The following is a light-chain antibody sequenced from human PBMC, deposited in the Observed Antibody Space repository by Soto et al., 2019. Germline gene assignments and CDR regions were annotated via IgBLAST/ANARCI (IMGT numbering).Light chain of an antibody. CDR2: GNS. V-gene: IGLV1-40*01. J-gene: IGLJ1*01. Sequence: QSVLTQPPSVSGAPGQRVTISCTGSSSNIGAGYDVPWYQQLPGTAPKLLIYGNSNRPSGVPDRFPGSKSGTSASLAITGLQAEDEADYYCQSYDSSLSGYVFGTGTKVTVL. CDR1: SSNIGAGYD. CDR3: QSYDSSLSGYV.